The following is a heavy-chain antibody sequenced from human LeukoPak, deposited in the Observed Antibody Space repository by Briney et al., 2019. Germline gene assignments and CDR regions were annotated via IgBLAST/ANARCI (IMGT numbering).Heavy chain of an antibody. V-gene: IGHV3-21*01. CDR3: ARDLSPDVEMATIGYDY. CDR1: GFTFSSYS. J-gene: IGHJ4*02. CDR2: ISSSSSYI. Sequence: GGSLRLSCAASGFTFSSYSMNWVRQAPGKGLEWVSSISSSSSYIYYADSAKGRFTISRDNAKNSLYLQMNSLRAEDTAVYYCARDLSPDVEMATIGYDYWGQGTLVTVSS. D-gene: IGHD5-24*01.